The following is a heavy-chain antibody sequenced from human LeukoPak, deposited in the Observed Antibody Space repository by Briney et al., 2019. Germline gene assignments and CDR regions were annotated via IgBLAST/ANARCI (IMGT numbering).Heavy chain of an antibody. CDR2: IRVSGST. CDR3: AKSFEAAGPDYYYYYGMDV. Sequence: GGSLRLSCTTSGFTFSSYALSWVRQAPGKGLEWVSGIRVSGSTYYPDSVTGRFTISRDNSKNTLYLQMNSLRAEDTAVYYCAKSFEAAGPDYYYYYGMDVWGQGTTVTVSS. V-gene: IGHV3-23*01. CDR1: GFTFSSYA. D-gene: IGHD6-13*01. J-gene: IGHJ6*02.